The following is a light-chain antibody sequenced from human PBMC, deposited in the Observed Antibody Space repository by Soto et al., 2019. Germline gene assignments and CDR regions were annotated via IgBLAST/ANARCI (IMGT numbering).Light chain of an antibody. V-gene: IGLV1-51*01. CDR3: GTWDTSLSALV. J-gene: IGLJ2*01. CDR1: SSNIGDNY. CDR2: DNN. Sequence: QSVLTQPPSVSAAPGQRVTISCSGSSSNIGDNYVSWYQQFPGTAPQLLIYDNNKRPSGIPDRFSGSKSGTSATLDITGLQTGDEADYWCGTWDTSLSALVFGGGTKLTVL.